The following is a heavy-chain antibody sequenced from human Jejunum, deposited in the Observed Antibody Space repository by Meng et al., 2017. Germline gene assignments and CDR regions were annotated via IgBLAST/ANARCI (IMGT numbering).Heavy chain of an antibody. CDR3: ALEGRDKLTTLYYFAMDV. J-gene: IGHJ6*02. CDR1: GFSFSSYE. CDR2: ISNSAT. D-gene: IGHD1/OR15-1a*01. V-gene: IGHV3-48*03. Sequence: GESLKISCAASGFSFSSYEMSWVRQAPGKGLEWISHISNSATNYADSVKGRFTISRDNAKSSLYLQMNSLRAEDTALYYCALEGRDKLTTLYYFAMDVWGPGTTVTVSS.